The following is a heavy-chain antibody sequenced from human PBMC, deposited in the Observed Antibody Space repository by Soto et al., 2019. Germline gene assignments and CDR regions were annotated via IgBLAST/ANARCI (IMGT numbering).Heavy chain of an antibody. CDR1: GLTFGSRA. CDR3: ARGSTDSYPGSRIFDF. Sequence: GGSLRLSCVASGLTFGSRAMSWVRQAPGGGLQWVSTITDTGGDAKYADSVRGRFVISRDNSKKTLYLQMTSLTAEDSAMYFCARGSTDSYPGSRIFDFWGRGTLVTVPS. CDR2: ITDTGGDA. J-gene: IGHJ4*02. V-gene: IGHV3-23*01. D-gene: IGHD3-10*01.